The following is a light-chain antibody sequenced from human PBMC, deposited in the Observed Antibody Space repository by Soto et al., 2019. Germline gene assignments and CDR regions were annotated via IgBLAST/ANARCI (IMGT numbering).Light chain of an antibody. CDR3: QQYNNWPPLT. Sequence: EIVLTQSPAPLSVSPGERATLSCRASQSVSSNLAWYQRKPGQAPRLLIYGASTRATGIPARFSGSGSGTEFTLTISSLQSEDFAVYYCQQYNNWPPLTFGGGTKVDIK. J-gene: IGKJ4*01. CDR1: QSVSSN. CDR2: GAS. V-gene: IGKV3-15*01.